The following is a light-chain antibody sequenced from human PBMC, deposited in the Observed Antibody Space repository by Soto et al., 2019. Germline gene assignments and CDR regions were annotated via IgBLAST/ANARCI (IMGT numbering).Light chain of an antibody. CDR2: RNN. J-gene: IGLJ7*01. V-gene: IGLV1-47*01. Sequence: QSVLTQPPSASGTPGQRVTISCSGKSSNIGSNFVYWYQHLPGTAPKLLIFRNNQRPSGVPDRFSGSKSGTSGSLAISELRSEDEADYFCAAWDDSLSVPVFGGGTQLTVL. CDR1: SSNIGSNF. CDR3: AAWDDSLSVPV.